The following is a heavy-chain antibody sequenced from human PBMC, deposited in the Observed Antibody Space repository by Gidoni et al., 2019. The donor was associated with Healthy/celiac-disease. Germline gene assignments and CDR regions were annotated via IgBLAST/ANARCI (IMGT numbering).Heavy chain of an antibody. CDR1: GFTFSSYA. CDR2: ISYDGSNK. Sequence: QVQLVESGGGVVQPGRSLRLSWAASGFTFSSYAMHWVRQAPGKGLEWVAVISYDGSNKYYADSVKGRFTISRDNSKNTLYLQMNSLRAEDTAVYYCARDRGIAVAGISPPGAFDIWGQGTMVTVSS. J-gene: IGHJ3*02. CDR3: ARDRGIAVAGISPPGAFDI. D-gene: IGHD6-19*01. V-gene: IGHV3-30*04.